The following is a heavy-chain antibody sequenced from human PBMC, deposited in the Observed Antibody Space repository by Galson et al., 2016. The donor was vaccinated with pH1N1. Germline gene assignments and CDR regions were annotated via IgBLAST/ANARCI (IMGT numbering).Heavy chain of an antibody. CDR3: ARETPSPSPTVLRYFDWSRRLSAFDM. D-gene: IGHD3-9*01. V-gene: IGHV7-4-1*02. J-gene: IGHJ3*02. CDR2: INTKTGNP. Sequence: SVKVSCKASGFTFSNHGINWVRQAPGQGLEWMGWINTKTGNPTYAQGFTGRFVFSLDTSVNTAYLQINSLKADDTAVYYCARETPSPSPTVLRYFDWSRRLSAFDMWGRGTLVTVSS. CDR1: GFTFSNHG.